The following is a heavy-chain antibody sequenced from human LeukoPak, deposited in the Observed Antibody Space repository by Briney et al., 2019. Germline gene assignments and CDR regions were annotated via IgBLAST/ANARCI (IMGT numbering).Heavy chain of an antibody. CDR1: GGSISSYY. Sequence: SETLSLTCTVSGGSISSYYWSWIRQPPGKRLEWIGYIYYAGSTNYNPSLKSRVTISVDTSNNQFSLEMTSVTAADTAVYYCARISDSLFDYWGQGTLVTVSS. J-gene: IGHJ4*02. CDR3: ARISDSLFDY. V-gene: IGHV4-59*01. CDR2: IYYAGST.